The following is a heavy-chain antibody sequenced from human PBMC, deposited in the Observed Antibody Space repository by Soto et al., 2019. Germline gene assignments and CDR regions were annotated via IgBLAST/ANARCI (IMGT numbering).Heavy chain of an antibody. D-gene: IGHD3-10*01. V-gene: IGHV1-3*01. J-gene: IGHJ3*02. CDR3: ARIMVRGVTDAFDI. Sequence: ASVXVSCKASGYTFTSYAMHWVRQAPGQRLEWMGWINAGNGNTKYSQKFQGRVTITRDTSASTAYMELSSLRSEDTAVYYCARIMVRGVTDAFDIWGQGTMVTVSS. CDR1: GYTFTSYA. CDR2: INAGNGNT.